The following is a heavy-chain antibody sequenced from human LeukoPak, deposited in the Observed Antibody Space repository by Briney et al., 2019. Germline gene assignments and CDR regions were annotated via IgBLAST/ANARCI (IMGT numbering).Heavy chain of an antibody. CDR1: GFTFSSYW. J-gene: IGHJ4*02. Sequence: GGSLRLSCAASGFTFSSYWMSWVRQAPGKGLEWVSGISWNSGSIGYADSVKGRFTISRDNAKNSLYLQMNSLRAEDTALYYCAKAVDSNGYAPYFDYWGQGTLVTVSS. CDR2: ISWNSGSI. D-gene: IGHD3-22*01. V-gene: IGHV3-9*01. CDR3: AKAVDSNGYAPYFDY.